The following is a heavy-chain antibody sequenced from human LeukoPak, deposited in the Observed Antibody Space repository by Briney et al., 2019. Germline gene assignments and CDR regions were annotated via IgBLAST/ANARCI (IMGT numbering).Heavy chain of an antibody. V-gene: IGHV3-7*01. J-gene: IGHJ4*02. Sequence: GGSLRLSCVASGFPFSGYWMDWVRQAPGKGMEWVANINQDGTNQYYAASVKGRFSISRDNAKDSLYLQMNSLRAEDTAIYFCSRSLDYLGQGALVTVSS. CDR1: GFPFSGYW. CDR3: SRSLDY. CDR2: INQDGTNQ.